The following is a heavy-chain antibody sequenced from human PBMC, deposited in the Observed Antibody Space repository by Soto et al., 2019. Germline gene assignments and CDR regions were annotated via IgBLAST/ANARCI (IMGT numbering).Heavy chain of an antibody. Sequence: EVQLVESGGGLVKPGGSLRLSCAASGFTFSSYSMNWVRQAPGKGLEWVSSISSSSSYIYYADSVKGRFTISRDNAKNSLYLQMNGLRAEDTAVYYCAKISRLYDRIDYWGQGTLVTVSS. D-gene: IGHD3-22*01. CDR3: AKISRLYDRIDY. CDR2: ISSSSSYI. CDR1: GFTFSSYS. J-gene: IGHJ4*02. V-gene: IGHV3-21*01.